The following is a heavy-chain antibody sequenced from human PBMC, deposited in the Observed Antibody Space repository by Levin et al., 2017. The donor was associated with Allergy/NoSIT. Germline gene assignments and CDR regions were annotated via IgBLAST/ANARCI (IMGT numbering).Heavy chain of an antibody. V-gene: IGHV3-23*01. Sequence: GGSLRLSCAASGFSFGSYGMNWVRQTPGKGLEWVSSISASGEDTFYADSLKGRITISRDNSKLTLYLQMNSLRAEDTAIYYCAKKFGSGSSLYYLGSWGPGTLVTVSS. CDR2: ISASGEDT. CDR1: GFSFGSYG. J-gene: IGHJ4*02. CDR3: AKKFGSGSSLYYLGS. D-gene: IGHD3-10*01.